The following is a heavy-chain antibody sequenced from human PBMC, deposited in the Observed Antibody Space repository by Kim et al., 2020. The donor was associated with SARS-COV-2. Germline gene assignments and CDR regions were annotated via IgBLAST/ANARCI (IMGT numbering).Heavy chain of an antibody. CDR1: GGSISSYY. J-gene: IGHJ4*02. CDR2: IYYSGST. Sequence: SETLSLTCTVSGGSISSYYWSWIRQPPGKGLEWIGYIYYSGSTNYNPSLKSRVTISVDTSKNQFSLKLSSVTAADTAVYYCARDQGGLGGIDYWGQGTLVTVSS. CDR3: ARDQGGLGGIDY. V-gene: IGHV4-59*13. D-gene: IGHD7-27*01.